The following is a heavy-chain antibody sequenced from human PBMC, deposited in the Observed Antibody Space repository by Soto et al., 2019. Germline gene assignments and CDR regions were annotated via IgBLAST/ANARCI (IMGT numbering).Heavy chain of an antibody. CDR3: ARHRGPYCSGGSCYSGWFDP. CDR1: GGPISDYY. V-gene: IGHV4-59*08. J-gene: IGHJ5*02. CDR2: IHYSGSA. Sequence: SETLSLTCTVSGGPISDYYWSWIRQSPGKGLEWFGYIHYSGSAIYNPSLKSRVTISVDTSKNQFSLKLTSVTAADTALYYCARHRGPYCSGGSCYSGWFDPWGQGTLVTVSS. D-gene: IGHD2-15*01.